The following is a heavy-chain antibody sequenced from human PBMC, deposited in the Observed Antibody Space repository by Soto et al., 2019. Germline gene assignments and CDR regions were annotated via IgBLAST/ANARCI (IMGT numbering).Heavy chain of an antibody. J-gene: IGHJ4*02. CDR3: AAEDDSSGYWVSY. CDR1: GFTFTSSA. D-gene: IGHD3-22*01. CDR2: IVVGSGNT. Sequence: SVKVSCKASGFTFTSSAVQWVRQARGQRLEWIGWIVVGSGNTNYAQKFQERVTITRDMSTSTAYMELSSLRSEDTAVYYCAAEDDSSGYWVSYWGQGTLVTVSS. V-gene: IGHV1-58*01.